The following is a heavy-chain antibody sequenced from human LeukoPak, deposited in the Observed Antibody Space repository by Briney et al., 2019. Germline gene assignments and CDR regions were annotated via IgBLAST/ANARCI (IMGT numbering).Heavy chain of an antibody. CDR2: IKQDGSEK. V-gene: IGHV3-7*01. Sequence: PGGSLRLSCAASGFTFSNYWMSWVRQAPGKGLEWVANIKQDGSEKYYVDSVKGRFTISRDNAKNSLYLQMNSLRVEDTAVYYCARDSGEASNYFAYWGQGPLVTVS. CDR1: GFTFSNYW. CDR3: ARDSGEASNYFAY. J-gene: IGHJ4*02. D-gene: IGHD3-10*01.